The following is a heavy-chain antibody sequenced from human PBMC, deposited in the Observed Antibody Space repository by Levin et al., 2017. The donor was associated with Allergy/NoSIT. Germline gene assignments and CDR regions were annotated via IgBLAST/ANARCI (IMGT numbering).Heavy chain of an antibody. CDR1: GYTFTSYY. J-gene: IGHJ6*03. V-gene: IGHV1-46*01. CDR3: ARDRRDPTAYYYYYMDV. CDR2: INPSGGST. Sequence: GASVKVSCKASGYTFTSYYMHWVRQAPGQGLEWMGIINPSGGSTSYAQKFQGRVTMTRDTSTSTVYMELSSLRSEDTAVYYCARDRRDPTAYYYYYMDVWGKGTTVTVSS.